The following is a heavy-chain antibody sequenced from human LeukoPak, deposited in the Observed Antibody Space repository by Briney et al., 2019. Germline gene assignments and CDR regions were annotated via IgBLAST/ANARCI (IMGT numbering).Heavy chain of an antibody. CDR2: IYYSGST. CDR3: ATSYRPTNYYYYGMDV. Sequence: SETLSLTCTVSGGSISSYYWSWIRQPPGKGLEWSGYIYYSGSTNYSPSLKSRVTISLATSNNPSSLKLSCLTAADTAVYYCATSYRPTNYYYYGMDVWGQGTTATASS. CDR1: GGSISSYY. V-gene: IGHV4-59*01. J-gene: IGHJ6*02. D-gene: IGHD2-21*01.